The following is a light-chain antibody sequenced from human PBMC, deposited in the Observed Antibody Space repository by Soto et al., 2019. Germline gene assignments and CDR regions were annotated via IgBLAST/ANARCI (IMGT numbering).Light chain of an antibody. CDR2: DVS. Sequence: QSALTQPASVSGSPGQSITISCTGTSSDVGGYNYVSWYQQHPGKAPKLMIYDVSNRPSGVSSRFSGSKSGNTASLTISGLQAEDEADYCCSSYTSSSPLVFGGGTKLTVL. CDR3: SSYTSSSPLV. CDR1: SSDVGGYNY. J-gene: IGLJ2*01. V-gene: IGLV2-14*01.